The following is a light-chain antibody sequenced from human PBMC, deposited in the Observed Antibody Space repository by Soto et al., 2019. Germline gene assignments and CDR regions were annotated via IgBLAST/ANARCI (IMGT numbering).Light chain of an antibody. CDR2: GAF. CDR1: QSVNSKF. V-gene: IGKV3-20*01. CDR3: QQYGSSPWT. J-gene: IGKJ1*01. Sequence: EIVLTQSPGTLSLSPGERATLSCRASQSVNSKFFAWYQQKPGQAPRLLIYGAFSRATGITDRFSGSGSGTDFTLTISRREPEDFAVYYCQQYGSSPWTVGQGPKVEI.